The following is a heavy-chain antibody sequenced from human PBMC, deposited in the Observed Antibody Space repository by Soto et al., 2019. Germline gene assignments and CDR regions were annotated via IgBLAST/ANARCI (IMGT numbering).Heavy chain of an antibody. CDR1: GFTFSSYA. J-gene: IGHJ6*02. CDR3: ARDLTSYDFWSGESRHYYGMDV. Sequence: PGGSLRLSCAASGFTFSSYAMHWVRQAPGKGLEWVAVISYDGSNKYYAGSVKGRFTISRDNSKNTLYLQMNSLRAEDTAVYYCARDLTSYDFWSGESRHYYGMDVWGQGTTVIVSS. V-gene: IGHV3-30-3*01. CDR2: ISYDGSNK. D-gene: IGHD3-3*01.